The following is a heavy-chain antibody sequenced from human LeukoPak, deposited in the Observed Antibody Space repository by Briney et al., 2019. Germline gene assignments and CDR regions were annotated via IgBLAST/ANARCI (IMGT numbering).Heavy chain of an antibody. CDR3: ATSSGWTEPVFDY. V-gene: IGHV1-18*01. CDR2: ISGYNGNT. D-gene: IGHD6-19*01. Sequence: SVKVSCKASGCTLTSYGISWVRQAPAPRLEWIGWISGYNGNTNYAQKLQGRVTMTTDTSTSTAYMELRSLRSDDTAVYYCATSSGWTEPVFDYWGQGTLDTVSS. J-gene: IGHJ4*02. CDR1: GCTLTSYG.